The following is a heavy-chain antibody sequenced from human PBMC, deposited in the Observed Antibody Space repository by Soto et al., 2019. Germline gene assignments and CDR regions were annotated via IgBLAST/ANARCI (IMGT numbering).Heavy chain of an antibody. CDR3: AKDRGPDIVATIVHY. J-gene: IGHJ4*02. CDR1: GFTFSSYA. CDR2: ISGSGGST. V-gene: IGHV3-23*01. Sequence: GGSLRLSCAASGFTFSSYAMSWVRQAPGKGLEWDSTISGSGGSTYYADSVKGRFTISRDNSKNTLYLQMNSLRAEDTAVYYCAKDRGPDIVATIVHYWGQGTLVTVSS. D-gene: IGHD5-12*01.